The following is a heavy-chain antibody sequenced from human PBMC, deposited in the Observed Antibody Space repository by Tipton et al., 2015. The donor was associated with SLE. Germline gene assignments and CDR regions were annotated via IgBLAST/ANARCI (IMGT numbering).Heavy chain of an antibody. V-gene: IGHV3-30*03. J-gene: IGHJ3*02. Sequence: AVSGFTFRNYWMSWVRQTPGKGLEWVAVISPDGRSSHYADSVRGRFALSRDNSKNTLYLQMNSLRAEDTAVYYCSGELSPRDGFDIWGQGTMVTVSS. CDR1: GFTFRNYW. CDR2: ISPDGRSS. CDR3: SGELSPRDGFDI. D-gene: IGHD3-16*02.